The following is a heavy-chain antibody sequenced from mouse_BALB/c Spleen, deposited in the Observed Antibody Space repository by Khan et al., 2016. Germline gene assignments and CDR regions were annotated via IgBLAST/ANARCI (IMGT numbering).Heavy chain of an antibody. Sequence: QVQLQQSGAELVRPGSSVKISCKASGYAFSSYWMHWVKQRPGQGLEWIGQIYPGDGATNYNGKFKGKATLTADKSSSTAYMQLSSLTSEDSAFYFCAREDGSFDYWGQGTTRTVSS. CDR2: IYPGDGAT. CDR1: GYAFSSYW. V-gene: IGHV1-80*01. J-gene: IGHJ2*01. D-gene: IGHD2-3*01. CDR3: AREDGSFDY.